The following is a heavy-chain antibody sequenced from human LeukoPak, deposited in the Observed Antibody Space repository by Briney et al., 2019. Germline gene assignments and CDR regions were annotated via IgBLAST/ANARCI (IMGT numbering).Heavy chain of an antibody. CDR3: ARCVAYGDYVPRYYYYYYMDV. D-gene: IGHD4-17*01. J-gene: IGHJ6*03. V-gene: IGHV3-30*02. CDR1: GFSFSSYG. CDR2: IRSDGSNK. Sequence: PGGSLRLSCAGSGFSFSSYGMHWVRQAPGKGLEWMAFIRSDGSNKYYADSVKGRFTISRDNSKNTLYLQMNSLRAEDTAVYYCARCVAYGDYVPRYYYYYYMDVWGKGTTVTVSS.